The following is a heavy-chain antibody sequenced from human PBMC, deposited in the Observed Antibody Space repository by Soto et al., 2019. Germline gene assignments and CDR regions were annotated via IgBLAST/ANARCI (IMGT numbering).Heavy chain of an antibody. CDR2: IYYSGST. CDR1: GGSISSGGDY. D-gene: IGHD2-2*01. J-gene: IGHJ6*03. V-gene: IGHV4-31*03. CDR3: ARSRDIVVVPAARFLDYYYYYMDV. Sequence: SETLSLTCTVSGGSISSGGDYWSWIRQHPGKGLEWIGYIYYSGSTYYNPSLKSRVTISVDTSKNQFSLKLSSVTAADTAVYYCARSRDIVVVPAARFLDYYYYYMDVWGKGTTVTVSS.